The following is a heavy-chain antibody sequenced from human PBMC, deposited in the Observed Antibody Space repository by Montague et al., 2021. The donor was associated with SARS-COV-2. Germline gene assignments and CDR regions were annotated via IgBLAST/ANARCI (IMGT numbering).Heavy chain of an antibody. D-gene: IGHD2-15*01. J-gene: IGHJ3*01. CDR3: ARGDIPRGTCSV. Sequence: NDYRGSVRSRMIINPDTSRNQFSLQLNSVTPEDTAVYYCARGDIPRGTCSVWGQGTMVTVSS. V-gene: IGHV6-1*01. CDR2: N.